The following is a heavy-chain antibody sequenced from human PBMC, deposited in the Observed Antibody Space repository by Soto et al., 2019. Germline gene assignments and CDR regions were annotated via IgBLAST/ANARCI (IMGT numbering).Heavy chain of an antibody. Sequence: QMQLQESGPGLVKPSETLSLTCAVSSASIITEQRWTWVRQPPGKGLEWIGEIHHSGRTNNNPSLRSRVTMSVDKSKTPFSLNLNAVTAADTALYYCARSFGWYAIDHWGQGTLVIVSS. D-gene: IGHD6-19*01. V-gene: IGHV4-4*02. CDR1: SASIITEQR. CDR3: ARSFGWYAIDH. J-gene: IGHJ4*02. CDR2: IHHSGRT.